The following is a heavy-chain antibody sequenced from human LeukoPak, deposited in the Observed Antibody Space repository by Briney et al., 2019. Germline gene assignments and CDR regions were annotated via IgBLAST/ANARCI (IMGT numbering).Heavy chain of an antibody. CDR3: ARGSYSGRVGY. CDR2: INHSGST. CDR1: GGSFSGYY. D-gene: IGHD1-26*01. V-gene: IGHV4-34*01. Sequence: SETLSLTCAVYGGSFSGYYWSWIRQPPGKGLEWIGEINHSGSTNYNPSLKSRVTISVDTSKNQFSLKLSSVTAADTAVCYCARGSYSGRVGYWGQGTLVTVSS. J-gene: IGHJ4*02.